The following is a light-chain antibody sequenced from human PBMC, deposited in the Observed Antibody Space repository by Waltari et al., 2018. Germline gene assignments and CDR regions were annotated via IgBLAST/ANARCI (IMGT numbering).Light chain of an antibody. CDR3: SSYTSSTTWV. Sequence: QSALTQSASVSGSPGQSITISCTGSGSDVGGYNYVSWYQQHPGKAPKLMIYDVSKRPSGVSNRFSGSKSGNTASLTISGLQAEDEADYYCSSYTSSTTWVFGGGTKLTVL. V-gene: IGLV2-14*01. CDR2: DVS. J-gene: IGLJ3*02. CDR1: GSDVGGYNY.